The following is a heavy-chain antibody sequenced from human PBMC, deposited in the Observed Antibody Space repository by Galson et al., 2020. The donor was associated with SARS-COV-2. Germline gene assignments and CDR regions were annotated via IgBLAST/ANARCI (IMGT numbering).Heavy chain of an antibody. CDR2: ISSSSSYI. J-gene: IGHJ4*02. D-gene: IGHD3-10*01. CDR3: ARGSYGSGRYYRWRAFDY. CDR1: GFTFSSHS. Sequence: GESLKISCAASGFTFSSHSMNRVRPAPGKGLEWVPSISSSSSYIYHADSVKGRFTIPRDNAKHALYLQMNSRRAEDTAGYYCARGSYGSGRYYRWRAFDYWGQGTLVTVSS. V-gene: IGHV3-21*04.